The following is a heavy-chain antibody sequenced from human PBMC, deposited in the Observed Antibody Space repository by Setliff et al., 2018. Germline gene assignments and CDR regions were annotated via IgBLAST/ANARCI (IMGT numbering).Heavy chain of an antibody. Sequence: SETLSLTCTVSGGSTNNYHWTWIRQPAGKGLEWIGRLYPNGNTNYNPSLKRRVNMSAGSSKNNLSLRLKYVTAADTAVYYCAREDWNGNAFDIWGPGTMVTV. J-gene: IGHJ3*02. V-gene: IGHV4-4*07. CDR2: LYPNGNT. CDR1: GGSTNNYH. D-gene: IGHD1-1*01. CDR3: AREDWNGNAFDI.